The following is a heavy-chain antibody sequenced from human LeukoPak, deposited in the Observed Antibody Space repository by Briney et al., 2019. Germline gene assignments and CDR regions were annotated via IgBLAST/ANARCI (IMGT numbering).Heavy chain of an antibody. CDR2: IRSKAFGSTS. Sequence: GRSLRLSCTASTFTFADYAMSWVRQAPGKGLEWVGFIRSKAFGSTSEYAASVKGRFTISRADSKSIVYLQMNSLKTEDTAVYYCTRAPYSNYVNLDYWGQGTLVTVSS. J-gene: IGHJ4*02. CDR3: TRAPYSNYVNLDY. CDR1: TFTFADYA. V-gene: IGHV3-49*04. D-gene: IGHD4-11*01.